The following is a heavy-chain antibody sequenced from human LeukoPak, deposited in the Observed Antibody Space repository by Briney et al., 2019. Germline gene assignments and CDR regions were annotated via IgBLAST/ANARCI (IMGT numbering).Heavy chain of an antibody. V-gene: IGHV3-20*04. Sequence: PGGSLRLSCAASGFSFDDYGMSWVRQAPGQGLEWVSGINWNGGSTGYADSVKGRFTISRDNAKNSLYLQMSSLRAEDTALYCCARGFLADLSMVWVDYWGQGTLVTVSS. CDR1: GFSFDDYG. J-gene: IGHJ4*02. D-gene: IGHD3-10*01. CDR2: INWNGGST. CDR3: ARGFLADLSMVWVDY.